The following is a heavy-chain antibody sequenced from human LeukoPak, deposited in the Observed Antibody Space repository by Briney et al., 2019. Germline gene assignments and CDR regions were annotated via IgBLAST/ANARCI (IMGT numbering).Heavy chain of an antibody. J-gene: IGHJ4*02. CDR2: IYYSGST. CDR1: GGSISSSSYY. Sequence: SETLSLTCTVSGGSISSSSYYWGWTRQPPGKGLEWIGSIYYSGSTYYNPSLKSRVTISVDTPKNQFSLKLSSVTAADTAVYYCASREFDSSGYYGYWGQGTRVTVSS. CDR3: ASREFDSSGYYGY. V-gene: IGHV4-39*01. D-gene: IGHD3-22*01.